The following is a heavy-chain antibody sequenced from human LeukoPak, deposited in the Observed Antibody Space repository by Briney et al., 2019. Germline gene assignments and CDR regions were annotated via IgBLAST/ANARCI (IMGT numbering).Heavy chain of an antibody. CDR3: ARVGRAMAAAGFGAFDI. CDR1: GFTFSDYY. J-gene: IGHJ3*02. Sequence: GGSLRLSCAASGFTFSDYYMSWIRQAPGKGLEWVSYIAGSVSTIYYADSVKGRFTISRDNAKNSLYLQMSSLRAEGTAIYYCARVGRAMAAAGFGAFDIWGQGTMVTVSS. CDR2: IAGSVSTI. D-gene: IGHD6-13*01. V-gene: IGHV3-11*01.